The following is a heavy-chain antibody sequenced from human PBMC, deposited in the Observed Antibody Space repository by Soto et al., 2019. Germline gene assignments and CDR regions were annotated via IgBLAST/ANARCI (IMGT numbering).Heavy chain of an antibody. J-gene: IGHJ4*02. CDR1: GFTFSSYA. Sequence: GGSLRLSCAASGFTFSSYAMRWVRQAPGKGLEWVAVISYDGSNKYYADSVKGRFTISRDNSKNTLYLQMNSLRAEDTAVYYCARGDGSSWFSFDYWGQGTLVTVSS. D-gene: IGHD6-13*01. CDR3: ARGDGSSWFSFDY. CDR2: ISYDGSNK. V-gene: IGHV3-30-3*01.